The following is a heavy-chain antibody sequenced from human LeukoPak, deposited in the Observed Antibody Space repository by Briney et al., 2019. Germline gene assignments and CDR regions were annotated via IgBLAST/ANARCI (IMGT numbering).Heavy chain of an antibody. CDR1: GFTFSTFA. CDR2: ISGSGGAT. J-gene: IGHJ4*02. D-gene: IGHD3-10*01. Sequence: PGGSLRLSCAVSGFTFSTFAMSWVRQAPGKGLEWVSLISGSGGATYYADSVKGRFTISRDNSKNTLYLQMNGLRGDDTAVYYCAKSTGITTGREPFDCWGQGTLVTVSS. V-gene: IGHV3-23*01. CDR3: AKSTGITTGREPFDC.